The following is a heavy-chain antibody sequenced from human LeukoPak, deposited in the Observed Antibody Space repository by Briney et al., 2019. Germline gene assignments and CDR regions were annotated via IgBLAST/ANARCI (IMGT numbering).Heavy chain of an antibody. V-gene: IGHV3-66*01. CDR1: GFIVSSNY. Sequence: PGGSLRLSCVASGFIVSSNYMSWARQAPGKGLEWVSLIYSNGLAYYADSVKGRFIISRDNSNNSLYLQMNNLRAEDTAIYFCASGLHYFGSGSPYWGQGALVTVSS. CDR3: ASGLHYFGSGSPY. CDR2: IYSNGLA. J-gene: IGHJ4*02. D-gene: IGHD3-10*01.